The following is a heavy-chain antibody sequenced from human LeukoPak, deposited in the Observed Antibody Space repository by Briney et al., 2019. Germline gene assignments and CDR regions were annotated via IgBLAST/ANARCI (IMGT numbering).Heavy chain of an antibody. Sequence: PSGTLSLTCAVSGGSISSSSYYWGWIRQPPGKGLEWIGSIYYSGSTYYNPSLKSRVTISVDTSKNQFSLKLSSVTAADTAVYYCAREGPNTGYSYGYYGYWGQGTLVTVSS. CDR2: IYYSGST. D-gene: IGHD5-18*01. CDR1: GGSISSSSYY. CDR3: AREGPNTGYSYGYYGY. J-gene: IGHJ4*02. V-gene: IGHV4-39*07.